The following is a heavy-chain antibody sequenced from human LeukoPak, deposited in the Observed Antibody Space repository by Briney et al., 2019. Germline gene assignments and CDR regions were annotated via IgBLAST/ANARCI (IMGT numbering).Heavy chain of an antibody. Sequence: SGTLSLTCAVSGGSISSSNWWSWVRQPPGKGLEWIGYIYYSGSTNYNPSLKSRLTISVDTSKNQFSLKLSSVTAADTAVYYCARVPGENYYYYGMDVWGQGTTVTVSS. D-gene: IGHD3-10*01. CDR3: ARVPGENYYYYGMDV. J-gene: IGHJ6*02. V-gene: IGHV4-4*02. CDR2: IYYSGST. CDR1: GGSISSSNW.